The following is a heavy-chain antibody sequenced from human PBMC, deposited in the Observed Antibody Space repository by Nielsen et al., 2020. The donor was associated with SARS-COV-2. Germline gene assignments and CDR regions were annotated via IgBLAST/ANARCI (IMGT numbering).Heavy chain of an antibody. V-gene: IGHV1-2*02. D-gene: IGHD2-2*01. Sequence: WVRQAPGQGLEWMGWINPNSGGTNYAQKFLGRVTMTRDTSITTAYTDLSRLRSDDTAVFYCVRAGTGMRFYYYMDVWGKGTTVTVSS. J-gene: IGHJ6*03. CDR3: VRAGTGMRFYYYMDV. CDR2: INPNSGGT.